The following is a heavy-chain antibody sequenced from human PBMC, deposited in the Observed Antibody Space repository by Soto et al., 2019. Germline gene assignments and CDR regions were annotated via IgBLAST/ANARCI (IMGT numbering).Heavy chain of an antibody. CDR1: GVTFSTYS. J-gene: IGHJ5*02. CDR3: ARERKTFYESGGYYDQ. V-gene: IGHV1-69*08. D-gene: IGHD3-22*01. CDR2: IIPVVDIT. Sequence: QVQLVQSGAEVKKPGSSVNVSCKASGVTFSTYSISWVRQAPGQGLEWMGRIIPVVDITNYPQKFQGRATSTADKSTRTAYLELSGLTSEDTALSYCARERKTFYESGGYYDQWGQGSLVTVSS.